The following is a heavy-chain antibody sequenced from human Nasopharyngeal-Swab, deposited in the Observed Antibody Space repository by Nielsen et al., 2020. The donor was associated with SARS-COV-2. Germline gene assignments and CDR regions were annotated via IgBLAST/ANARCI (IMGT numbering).Heavy chain of an antibody. CDR3: ACGSRWSSSIFGVVTAYNWFDP. CDR1: GGSFSGYY. J-gene: IGHJ5*02. CDR2: LNHSEST. D-gene: IGHD3-3*01. Sequence: SETLSLTFAVYGGSFSGYYWTWIRQPPGKGLEWIGELNHSESTNYNPSPKSRVTISVDTTKNQFSLKLSSVTAADTDVSYGACGSRWSSSIFGVVTAYNWFDPWGQGTLVTVSS. V-gene: IGHV4-34*01.